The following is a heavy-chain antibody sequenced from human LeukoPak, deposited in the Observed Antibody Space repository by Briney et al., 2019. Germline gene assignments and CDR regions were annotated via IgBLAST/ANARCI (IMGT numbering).Heavy chain of an antibody. J-gene: IGHJ3*02. V-gene: IGHV5-51*01. CDR2: IYPGDSDT. CDR1: GYSFTSYW. CDR3: ARLLLDSGSYPGHDAFDI. D-gene: IGHD1-26*01. Sequence: GESLKISCKGSGYSFTSYWIGWVRQMPGKGLEWMGIIYPGDSDTRYSPSFQGQVTISADKSISTAYLQWSSLKASDTAMYYCARLLLDSGSYPGHDAFDIWGQGTMATVSS.